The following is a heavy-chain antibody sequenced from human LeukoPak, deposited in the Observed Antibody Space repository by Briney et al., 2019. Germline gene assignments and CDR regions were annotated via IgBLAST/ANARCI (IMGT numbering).Heavy chain of an antibody. CDR2: IYTSGST. CDR3: ARESLGPPYYFDY. J-gene: IGHJ4*02. CDR1: GSSISTGTDY. D-gene: IGHD1-26*01. Sequence: PSETLSLTCTVSGSSISTGTDYWSWIRQPAGKGLEWIGRIYTSGSTNYNPSLKSRVTISVDTSKNQFSLKLSSVTAADTAVYYCARESLGPPYYFDYWGQGTLVTVSS. V-gene: IGHV4-61*02.